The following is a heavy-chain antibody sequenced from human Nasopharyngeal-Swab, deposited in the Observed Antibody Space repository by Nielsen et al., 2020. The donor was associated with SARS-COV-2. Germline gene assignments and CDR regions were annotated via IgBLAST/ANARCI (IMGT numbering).Heavy chain of an antibody. CDR1: GFTFSDYY. CDR2: ISSSGSTI. CDR3: ATDLLFPETRVRGVISPG. D-gene: IGHD3-10*01. J-gene: IGHJ4*02. Sequence: GESLKISCAASGFTFSDYYMSWIRQAPGKGLEWVSYISSSGSTIYYADSVKGRFTISRDNAKNSLYLQMNSLRAEDTAVYYCATDLLFPETRVRGVISPGWGQGTLVTVS. V-gene: IGHV3-11*04.